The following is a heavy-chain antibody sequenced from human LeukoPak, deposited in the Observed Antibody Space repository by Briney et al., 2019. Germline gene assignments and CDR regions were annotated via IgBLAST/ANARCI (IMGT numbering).Heavy chain of an antibody. CDR1: GFTFSSYW. D-gene: IGHD4-17*01. CDR2: IKQDGSEK. CDR3: ARDRRTTVTPGYFDY. J-gene: IGHJ4*02. Sequence: GGSLRLSCAASGFTFSSYWMSWVRQAPGKGLEWVANIKQDGSEKYYVDSVKGRFTISRDNAKNSLYLQMNSLRAEDTAVYYCARDRRTTVTPGYFDYWGQGTLVTVSS. V-gene: IGHV3-7*01.